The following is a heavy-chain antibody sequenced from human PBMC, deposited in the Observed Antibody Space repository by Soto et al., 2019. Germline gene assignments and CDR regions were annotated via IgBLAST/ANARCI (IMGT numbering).Heavy chain of an antibody. V-gene: IGHV3-30*18. CDR1: GFTFSSYG. J-gene: IGHJ6*02. CDR3: AKDVIAVAGTLYYYYYYGMDV. Sequence: GGSLRLSCAASGFTFSSYGMHWVRQTPGKGLEWVAVISYDGSNKYYADSVKGHFTISRDNSKNTLYLQMNSLRAEDTAVYYCAKDVIAVAGTLYYYYYYGMDVWGQGTTVTVSS. D-gene: IGHD6-19*01. CDR2: ISYDGSNK.